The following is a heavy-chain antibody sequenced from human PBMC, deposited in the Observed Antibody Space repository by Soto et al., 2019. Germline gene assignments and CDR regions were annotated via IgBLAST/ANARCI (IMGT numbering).Heavy chain of an antibody. V-gene: IGHV3-74*01. D-gene: IGHD3-9*01. CDR3: ARGRADILTGPPPWFDP. Sequence: PGGSLRLSCAASGFTFSSYWMHWVRQDPEKGLVWVSRIDSDGSTTNYADSVKGRFTISRDNAKKTLYLQMNSLRAEDTAVYYCARGRADILTGPPPWFDPWGQGTLVTVSS. J-gene: IGHJ5*02. CDR1: GFTFSSYW. CDR2: IDSDGSTT.